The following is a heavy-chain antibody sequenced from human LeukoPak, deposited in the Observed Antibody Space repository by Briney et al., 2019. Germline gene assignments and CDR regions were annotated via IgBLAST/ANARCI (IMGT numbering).Heavy chain of an antibody. CDR1: GGSISNYY. V-gene: IGHV4-4*07. Sequence: SETLSLTCTVTGGSISNYYRSWIRQPAGEGLEWIGRIYTSGTTNYNPSLKSRVTMAVDTSKDQFSLKVSSVTAADTAVYFCARRPASQISTGYYTSGAFDLWGQGPMVTVSS. D-gene: IGHD3/OR15-3a*01. J-gene: IGHJ3*01. CDR3: ARRPASQISTGYYTSGAFDL. CDR2: IYTSGTT.